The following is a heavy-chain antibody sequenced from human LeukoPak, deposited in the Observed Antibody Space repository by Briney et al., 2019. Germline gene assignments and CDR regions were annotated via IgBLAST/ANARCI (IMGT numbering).Heavy chain of an antibody. J-gene: IGHJ4*02. CDR2: ISGSGFST. CDR3: ARDHRGIYSPFDY. V-gene: IGHV3-23*01. D-gene: IGHD2-21*01. CDR1: GFTFSSYA. Sequence: GGSLRLSCAASGFTFSSYAMSWVRQAPGKGLEWVSAISGSGFSTYYADSVKGRFIISRDNAKNSLYLQMNSLRAEDTAVYYCARDHRGIYSPFDYWGQGTLVTVSS.